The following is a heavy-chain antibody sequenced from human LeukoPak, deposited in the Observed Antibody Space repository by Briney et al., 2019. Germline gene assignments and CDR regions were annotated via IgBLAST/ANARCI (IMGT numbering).Heavy chain of an antibody. D-gene: IGHD6-19*01. CDR2: IYYSGST. CDR3: ARLYSSGWAKEYYFDY. CDR1: GGSISSYY. V-gene: IGHV4-59*01. Sequence: TSETLSLTCTVSGGSISSYYWSWIRQPPGKGLEWIGYIYYSGSTNYNPSLKSRVTISVDTSKNQFSLKLGSVTAADTAVYYCARLYSSGWAKEYYFDYWGQGTLVTVSS. J-gene: IGHJ4*02.